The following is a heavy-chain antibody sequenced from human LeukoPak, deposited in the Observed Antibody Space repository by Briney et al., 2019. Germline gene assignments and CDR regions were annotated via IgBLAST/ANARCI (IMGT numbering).Heavy chain of an antibody. CDR3: AKDIYYGSGSYYNGFDY. CDR1: GFTFDDYA. CDR2: ISWNSGSI. D-gene: IGHD3-10*01. V-gene: IGHV3-9*01. J-gene: IGHJ4*02. Sequence: GGSLRLSCAASGFTFDDYAMHWVRQAPGKGLEWVSGISWNSGSIGYADSVKGRFTISRDNAKNSLYLQMNSLRAEDTALYYCAKDIYYGSGSYYNGFDYWGQGTLVTVSS.